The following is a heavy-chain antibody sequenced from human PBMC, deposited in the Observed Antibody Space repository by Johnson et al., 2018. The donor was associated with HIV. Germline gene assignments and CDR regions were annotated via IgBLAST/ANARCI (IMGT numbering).Heavy chain of an antibody. Sequence: QVQLEESGGGLVKPGGSLRLSCAASGFTFSDYYMSWIRQAPGKGLEWVSYISSSGSTTYYADSVKGRFTVSRDNAKNSLYLQMNSLRAEDTAVYYCARDSYDISGQQHDAFDIWGQGTKVTVS. V-gene: IGHV3-11*04. CDR3: ARDSYDISGQQHDAFDI. J-gene: IGHJ3*02. CDR1: GFTFSDYY. D-gene: IGHD3-22*01. CDR2: ISSSGSTT.